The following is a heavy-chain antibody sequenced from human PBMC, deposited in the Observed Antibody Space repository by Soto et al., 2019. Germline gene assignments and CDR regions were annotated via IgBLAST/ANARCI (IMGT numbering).Heavy chain of an antibody. D-gene: IGHD1-26*01. CDR2: ISAYNGNT. CDR1: GYTFTSYG. J-gene: IGHJ6*02. Sequence: ASVKVSCKAFGYTFTSYGIIWVRQAPGQGLEWMGWISAYNGNTNYAQKLQGRVTMTTDTSTSTAYMELRSLRSDDTAVYYCARDHGSGSYLVNYYYYGMDVWGQGTTVTVSS. CDR3: ARDHGSGSYLVNYYYYGMDV. V-gene: IGHV1-18*01.